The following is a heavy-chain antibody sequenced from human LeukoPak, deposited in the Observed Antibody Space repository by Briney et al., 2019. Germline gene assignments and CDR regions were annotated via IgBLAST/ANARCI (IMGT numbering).Heavy chain of an antibody. CDR1: GFTFSSYG. J-gene: IGHJ4*02. CDR2: ISYDGSNK. V-gene: IGHV3-30*03. D-gene: IGHD3-22*01. CDR3: ARDAHYYDSSGYLKY. Sequence: GGSLRLSCAASGFTFSSYGMHWVRQAPGKGLEWVAVISYDGSNKYYADSVKGRFTISRDNAKNTLYLQMNSLRAEDTAVYYCARDAHYYDSSGYLKYWGQGTLVTVSS.